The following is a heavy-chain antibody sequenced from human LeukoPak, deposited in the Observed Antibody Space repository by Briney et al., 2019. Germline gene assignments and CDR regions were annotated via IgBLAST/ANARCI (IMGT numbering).Heavy chain of an antibody. CDR1: GGSISSDDYY. CDR2: ITYSGST. V-gene: IGHV4-30-4*01. D-gene: IGHD5-12*01. Sequence: SQTLSLTCTVSGGSISSDDYYWRWIRQPPGKGLEWIGHITYSGSTDYSPSLRSRVTMSVDTSKNQFSLKLNSVTAAETAMYFCARGGVGGYDYFDSWAREPWSPSPQ. J-gene: IGHJ4*02. CDR3: ARGGVGGYDYFDS.